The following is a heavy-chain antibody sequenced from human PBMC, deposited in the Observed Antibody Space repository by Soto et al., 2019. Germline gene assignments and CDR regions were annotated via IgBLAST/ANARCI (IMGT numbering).Heavy chain of an antibody. CDR2: ISYDGSNK. V-gene: IGHV3-30*04. CDR3: ARAEPTRAFDI. J-gene: IGHJ3*02. CDR1: GFTFSSYA. Sequence: GGSLRLSCAASGFTFSSYAMHWVRQAPGKGLEWVAVISYDGSNKYYADSVKGRFTISRDNSKNTLYLQMNSLRAEDTAVYYCARAEPTRAFDIWGQGTMVTVSS.